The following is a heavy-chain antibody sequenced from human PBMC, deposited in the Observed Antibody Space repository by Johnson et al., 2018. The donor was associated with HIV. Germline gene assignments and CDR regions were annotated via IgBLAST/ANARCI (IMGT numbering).Heavy chain of an antibody. CDR3: ARDQSNGWNRGAFDI. D-gene: IGHD6-19*01. V-gene: IGHV3-66*01. CDR1: EFTVSSNY. J-gene: IGHJ3*02. Sequence: VQLVESGGGLVKPGGSVRLSCAASEFTVSSNYMSWVRQAPGKGLEWVSVIYSGGSTYYADSVKGRFTISRDNSKNTLYLHMNSLRAEDTAVYYCARDQSNGWNRGAFDIWGQGTVVTVSS. CDR2: IYSGGST.